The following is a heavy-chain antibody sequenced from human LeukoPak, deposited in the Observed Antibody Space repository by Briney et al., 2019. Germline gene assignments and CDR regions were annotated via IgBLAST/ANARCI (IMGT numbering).Heavy chain of an antibody. V-gene: IGHV3-30*18. CDR2: ISHDGSNI. J-gene: IGHJ5*02. CDR1: GFTFYNYG. Sequence: GGSLRLSCAASGFTFYNYGMHWVRQAPGKGLEWVAVISHDGSNIHYGDSVKGRFTISRDNSKNTLYLQVNSLRVEDTAVYYCAKDPYRVVVATGNYLDPWGQGTLVTVSA. CDR3: AKDPYRVVVATGNYLDP. D-gene: IGHD2-21*01.